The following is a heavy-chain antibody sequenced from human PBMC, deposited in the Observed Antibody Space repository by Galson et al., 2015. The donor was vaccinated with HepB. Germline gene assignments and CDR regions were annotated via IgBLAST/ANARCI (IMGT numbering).Heavy chain of an antibody. CDR1: GFTFRTHT. J-gene: IGHJ4*02. D-gene: IGHD3-10*01. V-gene: IGHV3-21*01. CDR3: ASSPLGFGELSFYYFDY. Sequence: SLRLSCAASGFTFRTHTMNWVRQAPGKGLEWVSSISSSRIYIYYADSVKGRFTISRDNAKNSLYLQMNSLRAEDTAVYYCASSPLGFGELSFYYFDYWGQGTLVTVSS. CDR2: ISSSRIYI.